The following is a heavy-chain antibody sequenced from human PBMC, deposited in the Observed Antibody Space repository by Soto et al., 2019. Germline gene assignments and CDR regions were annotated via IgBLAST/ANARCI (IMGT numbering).Heavy chain of an antibody. D-gene: IGHD3-22*01. Sequence: SLRLSCAASGFIFSDYEMNWVRQAPGKGLEWIAYISRSGGLIYYADSVKGRFAISRDNAKNSLYLQMNSLRAEDTAVYYCARTYYYDNSGLDYWGQGTLVTVSS. CDR3: ARTYYYDNSGLDY. V-gene: IGHV3-48*03. J-gene: IGHJ4*02. CDR2: ISRSGGLI. CDR1: GFIFSDYE.